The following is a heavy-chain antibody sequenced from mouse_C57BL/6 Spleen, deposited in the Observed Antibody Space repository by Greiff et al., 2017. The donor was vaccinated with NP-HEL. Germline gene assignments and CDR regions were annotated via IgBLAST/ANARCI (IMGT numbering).Heavy chain of an antibody. CDR2: ISYDGSN. J-gene: IGHJ2*01. V-gene: IGHV3-6*01. CDR1: GYSITSGYY. Sequence: EVKLQESGPGLVKPSQSLSLTCSVTGYSITSGYYWNWIRQFPGNKLEWMGYISYDGSNNYNPSLKNRISITRDTSKNQFFLKLNSVTTEDTATYYCAREGQLGYFDYWGQGTTLTVSS. D-gene: IGHD4-1*02. CDR3: AREGQLGYFDY.